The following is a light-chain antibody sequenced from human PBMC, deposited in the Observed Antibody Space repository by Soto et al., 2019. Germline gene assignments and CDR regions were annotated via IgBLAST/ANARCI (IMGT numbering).Light chain of an antibody. Sequence: DIQMTQSPSSLSASVGDRVTITCRASQSITNWLAWYQQKPGKAPKLLIYDASSLESGVPSRFSGGGFGTEFTLTINSLQPDDFATYYCQQYNTYSTCGQGTKGDIK. CDR2: DAS. V-gene: IGKV1-5*01. J-gene: IGKJ1*01. CDR3: QQYNTYST. CDR1: QSITNW.